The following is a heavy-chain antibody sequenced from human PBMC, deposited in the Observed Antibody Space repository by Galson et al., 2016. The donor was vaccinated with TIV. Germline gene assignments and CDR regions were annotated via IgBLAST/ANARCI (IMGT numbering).Heavy chain of an antibody. CDR3: ALQYSNGWFEY. Sequence: SETLSLTCVVSGASISENYWSWVRQSPGKGLEWIGYSHYSGSSSYNGSLRSRVAISVDTSNNQFSLRLTSVTAADTAIYYCALQYSNGWFEYWGQGALVTVSS. CDR1: GASISENY. D-gene: IGHD6-19*01. V-gene: IGHV4-59*03. J-gene: IGHJ4*02. CDR2: SHYSGSS.